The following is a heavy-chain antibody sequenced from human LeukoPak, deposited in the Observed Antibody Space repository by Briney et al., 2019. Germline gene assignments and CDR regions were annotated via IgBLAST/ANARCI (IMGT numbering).Heavy chain of an antibody. CDR1: GYTFNKHG. CDR3: ARDPSNTSSWSPYFDY. D-gene: IGHD6-13*01. V-gene: IGHV1-18*04. CDR2: ISAYNGDT. Sequence: ASVKVSCKASGYTFNKHGITWVRQAPGQGLEWMGWISAYNGDTKYGQKFQGRVTLLTDTSASTAYMELRSLRSDDTAVYYCARDPSNTSSWSPYFDYWGQGALVTVSS. J-gene: IGHJ4*02.